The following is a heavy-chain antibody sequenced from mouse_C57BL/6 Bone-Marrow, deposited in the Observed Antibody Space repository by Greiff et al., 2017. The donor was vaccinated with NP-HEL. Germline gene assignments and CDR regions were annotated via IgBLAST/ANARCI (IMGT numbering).Heavy chain of an antibody. V-gene: IGHV1-5*01. CDR1: GYTFTSYW. CDR2: IYPGNSDT. J-gene: IGHJ4*01. Sequence: VQLQQSGTVLARPGASVKMSCKTSGYTFTSYWMHWVKQRPGQGLEWIGAIYPGNSDTSYNQKFKGKAKLTAVTSASTAYMELSRLTNEDSAVYYCTRRYGSSYDAMDYWGQGTSVTVSS. D-gene: IGHD1-1*01. CDR3: TRRYGSSYDAMDY.